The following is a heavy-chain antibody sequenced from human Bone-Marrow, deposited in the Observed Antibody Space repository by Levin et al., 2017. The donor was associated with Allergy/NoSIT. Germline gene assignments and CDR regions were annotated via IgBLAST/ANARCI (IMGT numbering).Heavy chain of an antibody. Sequence: GASVKVSCKASGGTFSSYAISWVRQAPGQGLEWMGGIIPIFGTANYAQKFQGRVTITADESTSTAYMELSSLRSEDTAVYYCARALGSVLVVVTLMSDYYGMDVWGQGTTVTVSS. V-gene: IGHV1-69*13. J-gene: IGHJ6*02. D-gene: IGHD2-21*02. CDR1: GGTFSSYA. CDR3: ARALGSVLVVVTLMSDYYGMDV. CDR2: IIPIFGTA.